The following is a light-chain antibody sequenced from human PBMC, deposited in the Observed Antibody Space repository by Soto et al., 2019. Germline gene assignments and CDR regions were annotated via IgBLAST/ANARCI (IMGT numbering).Light chain of an antibody. J-gene: IGLJ1*01. CDR2: EVS. CDR3: CSYAGDIDFFV. Sequence: QAVVTQPASVSGSPGQSITISCAGTSSDAATYSLVSWYQQQPGKAPKLIIYEVSKRPSGVSSRFSGSKSGSTASLTISGLQAEDEAVYFCCSYAGDIDFFVFGAGTKLTVL. V-gene: IGLV2-23*02. CDR1: SSDAATYSL.